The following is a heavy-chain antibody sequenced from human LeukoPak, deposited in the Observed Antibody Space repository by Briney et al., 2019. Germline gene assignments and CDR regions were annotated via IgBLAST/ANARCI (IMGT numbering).Heavy chain of an antibody. D-gene: IGHD5-18*01. J-gene: IGHJ4*02. CDR2: ISAYNGNT. V-gene: IGHV1-18*04. CDR3: ARGESGYSYGPLDY. Sequence: ASVKVSCKASGYTFTSYGISWVRQAPGQGLEWMGWISAYNGNTNYARKLQGRVTMTTDTSTSTAYMELRSLRSDDTAVYYCARGESGYSYGPLDYWGQGTLVTVSS. CDR1: GYTFTSYG.